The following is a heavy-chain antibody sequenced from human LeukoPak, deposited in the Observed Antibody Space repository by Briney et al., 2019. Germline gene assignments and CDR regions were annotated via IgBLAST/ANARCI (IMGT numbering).Heavy chain of an antibody. D-gene: IGHD2-2*01. CDR3: ASYCSSTRCYGTDY. Sequence: SETLSLTCTVSGGSLSGVSKYWSWIRQPAGNGLEWIGRIYTSGSTNYNPSLKSRVTISVNTSKNHFTLKLSSLTAATTAVYYCASYCSSTRCYGTDYWGQGTLVTVSS. CDR1: GGSLSGVSKY. V-gene: IGHV4-61*02. CDR2: IYTSGST. J-gene: IGHJ4*02.